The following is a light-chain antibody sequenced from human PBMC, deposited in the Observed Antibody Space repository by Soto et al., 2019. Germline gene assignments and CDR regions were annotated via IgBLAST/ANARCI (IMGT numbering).Light chain of an antibody. CDR1: QSISSW. V-gene: IGKV1-5*03. J-gene: IGKJ1*01. CDR3: QQYNSYRGT. Sequence: DIQMTQSPSTLSASVGDRVTITCRASQSISSWLAWYQQKPGKAPKLLIYKASSLESGVPSRFSGSGSGTEFTLTIRSLHPDDFATYYCQQYNSYRGTFGQGTKVEIK. CDR2: KAS.